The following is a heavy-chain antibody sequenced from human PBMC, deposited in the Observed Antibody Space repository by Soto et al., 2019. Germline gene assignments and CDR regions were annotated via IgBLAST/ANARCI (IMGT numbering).Heavy chain of an antibody. CDR2: INAGNGNT. J-gene: IGHJ5*02. CDR1: GYTFTSYA. Sequence: ASVKVSCKASGYTFTSYAMHWVRQAPGQRLEWMGWINAGNGNTKYSQKFQGRVTITRDTSASTAYMELSSLRSEDTAVYYCARSVPVDYDILTGYPENLRYNWFEPWGQGTLVTVSS. D-gene: IGHD3-9*01. V-gene: IGHV1-3*01. CDR3: ARSVPVDYDILTGYPENLRYNWFEP.